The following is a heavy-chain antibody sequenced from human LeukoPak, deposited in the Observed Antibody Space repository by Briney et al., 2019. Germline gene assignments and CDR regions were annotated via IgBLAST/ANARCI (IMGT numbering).Heavy chain of an antibody. Sequence: PGGSLRLSCAASGFTFSSYSMNWVRQAPGKGLEWVSYISSSSTIYYADSVKGRFTISRDNAKNSLYLQMNSLRAEDTAVYYCARVRYSSSWFDYWGQGTLVTVSS. CDR3: ARVRYSSSWFDY. CDR1: GFTFSSYS. V-gene: IGHV3-48*04. CDR2: ISSSSTI. D-gene: IGHD6-13*01. J-gene: IGHJ4*02.